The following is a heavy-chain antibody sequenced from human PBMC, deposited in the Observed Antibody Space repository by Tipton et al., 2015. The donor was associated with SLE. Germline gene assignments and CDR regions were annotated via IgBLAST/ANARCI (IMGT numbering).Heavy chain of an antibody. CDR3: ASGGILWYFDL. V-gene: IGHV4-39*01. CDR1: GDSISNSPYY. J-gene: IGHJ2*01. Sequence: TLSLTCTVSGDSISNSPYYWGWIRQPPGKGLQWIGNIYYSGITHYNPSLKSRVTISVDTSRNQFSLKLSSVTAADTAVYYCASGGILWYFDLWGRGTLVTVSS. CDR2: IYYSGIT. D-gene: IGHD3-16*01.